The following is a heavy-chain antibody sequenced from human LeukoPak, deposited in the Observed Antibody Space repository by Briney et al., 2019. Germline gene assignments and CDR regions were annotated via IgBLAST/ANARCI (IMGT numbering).Heavy chain of an antibody. V-gene: IGHV1-69*06. CDR1: GGSFNSYA. CDR3: ARSQPLAYFDL. Sequence: SVKVSCKASGGSFNSYAVSWVRQAPGQGLEWMGGIIPIFGTANYAQKFQGRVTITADKSTNTAYMELSSLRSEDTAVYYCARSQPLAYFDLWGRGTLVTVSS. CDR2: IIPIFGTA. J-gene: IGHJ2*01.